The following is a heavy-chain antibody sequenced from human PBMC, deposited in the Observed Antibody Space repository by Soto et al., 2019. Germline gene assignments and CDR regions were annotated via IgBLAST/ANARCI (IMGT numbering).Heavy chain of an antibody. V-gene: IGHV3-74*01. CDR2: INDYGTTI. Sequence: GGSLRLSCAASGFTFSSYAMSWVRQAPGKGLEWVSRINDYGTTINYAESVEGRFIISRDDAKSEVYLQMNNLRAEDSAVYYCARGGLEPFDYWGQGALVTVSS. D-gene: IGHD1-1*01. CDR1: GFTFSSYA. CDR3: ARGGLEPFDY. J-gene: IGHJ4*02.